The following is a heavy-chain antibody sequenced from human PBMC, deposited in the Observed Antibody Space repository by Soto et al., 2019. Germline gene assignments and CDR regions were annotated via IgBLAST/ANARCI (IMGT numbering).Heavy chain of an antibody. Sequence: EVQLVESGGGLVQPGRSLRLSCAASGFTVSTRRMSWVRQTPGEGLEWISVIYNSDSTYYADSGTGRFTASRDNSKNTLFLKMNSLRAEDTAVYYCAKSRTVGASGPDYWGQGTLVTVSS. CDR3: AKSRTVGASGPDY. D-gene: IGHD1-26*01. CDR2: IYNSDST. V-gene: IGHV3-66*01. J-gene: IGHJ4*02. CDR1: GFTVSTRR.